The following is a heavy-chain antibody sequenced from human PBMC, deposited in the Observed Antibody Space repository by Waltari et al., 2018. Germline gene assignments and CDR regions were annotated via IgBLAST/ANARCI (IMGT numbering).Heavy chain of an antibody. CDR2: IYHSGST. CDR1: GGSISSGGYS. V-gene: IGHV4-30-2*01. Sequence: QLQLQESGSGLVKPSQTLSLTCAVSGGSISSGGYSWSWIRQPPGKGLEWIGYIYHSGSTYYNPSLKSRVTISVDRSKNQFSLKLSSVTAADTAVYYCARFTMVQASVDYWGQGTLVTVSS. D-gene: IGHD3-10*01. J-gene: IGHJ4*02. CDR3: ARFTMVQASVDY.